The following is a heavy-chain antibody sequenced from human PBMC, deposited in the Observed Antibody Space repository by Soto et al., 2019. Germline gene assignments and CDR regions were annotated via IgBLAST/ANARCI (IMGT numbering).Heavy chain of an antibody. V-gene: IGHV1-18*01. Sequence: ASVKVSCKASGYAFSHYGITWVRQAPGQGLEWMGWIGPYNGNTNYAQKLQGRVTMTTDTSTSTAYMELRSLRSDDTAVYYCARVNPYCSGGSCYGDFDYWGQGTLVTVSS. D-gene: IGHD2-15*01. CDR2: IGPYNGNT. J-gene: IGHJ4*02. CDR1: GYAFSHYG. CDR3: ARVNPYCSGGSCYGDFDY.